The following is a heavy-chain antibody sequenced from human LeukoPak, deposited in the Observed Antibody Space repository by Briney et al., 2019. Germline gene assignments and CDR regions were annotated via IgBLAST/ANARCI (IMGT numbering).Heavy chain of an antibody. Sequence: GGSLRLSCAASGFTFSDYYMSWIRQAPGKGLEWVSYISSSGSTIYYADSVKGRFTISRDNAKNSLYLQMNSLRAEDTAVYYCAKDPSYHDSLTEDYWGQGTLVTVSS. CDR3: AKDPSYHDSLTEDY. D-gene: IGHD3-22*01. V-gene: IGHV3-11*01. J-gene: IGHJ4*02. CDR1: GFTFSDYY. CDR2: ISSSGSTI.